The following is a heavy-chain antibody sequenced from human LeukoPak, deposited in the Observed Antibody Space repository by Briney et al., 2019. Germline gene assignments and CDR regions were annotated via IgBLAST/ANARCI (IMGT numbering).Heavy chain of an antibody. V-gene: IGHV4-39*01. D-gene: IGHD3-10*01. J-gene: IGHJ4*02. Sequence: SETLSLTCTVSGGSISSSSYYWGWIRQPPGKGLEWIGSIYYSGSTYYNPSLKSRVTISVDTSKNQFSLKLSSVTAADTAVYYCASPNPKWFGESSSFDYWGQGTLVTVSS. CDR1: GGSISSSSYY. CDR3: ASPNPKWFGESSSFDY. CDR2: IYYSGST.